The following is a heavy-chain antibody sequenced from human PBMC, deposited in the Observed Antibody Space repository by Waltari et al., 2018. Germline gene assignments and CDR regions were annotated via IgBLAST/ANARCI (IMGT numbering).Heavy chain of an antibody. Sequence: QVQLQQWGAGLLKPSETLSLTCAVYGGSFCGYYWSWIRQPPGKGLEWIGEINHSGSTNYNPSLKSRVTISVDTSKNQFSLKLSSVTAADTAVYYCARVIPVAVAFDIWGQGTMVTVSS. CDR3: ARVIPVAVAFDI. J-gene: IGHJ3*02. D-gene: IGHD6-19*01. CDR2: INHSGST. V-gene: IGHV4-34*01. CDR1: GGSFCGYY.